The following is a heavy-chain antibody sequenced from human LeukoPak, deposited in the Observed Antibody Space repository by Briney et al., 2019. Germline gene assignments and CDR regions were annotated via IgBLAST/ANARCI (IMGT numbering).Heavy chain of an antibody. J-gene: IGHJ4*02. CDR1: GFTFSDYY. D-gene: IGHD3-3*01. CDR2: ISSSGSTI. CDR3: ARVSTIFGVAQDYFDY. Sequence: GGSLRLSCAASGFTFSDYYMSWVRQAPGKGLEWVSYISSSGSTIYYADSVKGRFTISRNTAKNSLYLQMNSLRAEDTAVYYCARVSTIFGVAQDYFDYWGQGTLVTVSS. V-gene: IGHV3-11*01.